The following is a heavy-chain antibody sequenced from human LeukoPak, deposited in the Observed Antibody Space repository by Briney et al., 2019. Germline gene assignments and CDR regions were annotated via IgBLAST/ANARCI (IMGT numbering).Heavy chain of an antibody. D-gene: IGHD3-22*01. CDR3: ARDRPNYYDSSGHYYRRDGDY. Sequence: GGSLRLSCAASGFTFSTYAMSWVRQTPGKGLEWVSSITSRDGNTYYADSVKGRFTISRDNSENTLFLQMNSLRAEDTAVYYCARDRPNYYDSSGHYYRRDGDYWGQGTLVTVSS. V-gene: IGHV3-23*01. J-gene: IGHJ4*02. CDR2: ITSRDGNT. CDR1: GFTFSTYA.